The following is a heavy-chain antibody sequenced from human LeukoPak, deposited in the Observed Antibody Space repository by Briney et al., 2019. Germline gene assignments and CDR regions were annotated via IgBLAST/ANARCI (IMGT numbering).Heavy chain of an antibody. CDR3: ATSITMFDY. Sequence: GGSLRLSCAASGFTFSRYWMSWVRQAPGKGLEWVANIKEDGIVKYYVESVKGRFTISRDNAKNSLYLQMYSLRAEDTAVYYCATSITMFDYWGQGTLVTVSS. CDR1: GFTFSRYW. D-gene: IGHD3-10*01. J-gene: IGHJ4*02. V-gene: IGHV3-7*02. CDR2: IKEDGIVK.